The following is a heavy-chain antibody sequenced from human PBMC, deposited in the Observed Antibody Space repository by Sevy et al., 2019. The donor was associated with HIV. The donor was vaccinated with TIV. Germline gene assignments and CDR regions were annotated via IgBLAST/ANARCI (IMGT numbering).Heavy chain of an antibody. V-gene: IGHV1-24*01. CDR2: FDPEDGET. Sequence: ASVKVSCKVSGYTLTELSMHWVRQAPGKGLEWMGGFDPEDGETIYAQKFQGRVTMTEDTSTDTAYMELSSLRSEDTAGYYWATARGGGGELLRRRKRWFDPWGQGTLVTVSS. J-gene: IGHJ5*02. CDR1: GYTLTELS. CDR3: ATARGGGGELLRRRKRWFDP. D-gene: IGHD1-26*01.